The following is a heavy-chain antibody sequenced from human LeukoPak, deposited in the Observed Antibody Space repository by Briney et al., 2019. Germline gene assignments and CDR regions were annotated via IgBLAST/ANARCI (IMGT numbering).Heavy chain of an antibody. D-gene: IGHD2-21*02. V-gene: IGHV1-2*02. J-gene: IGHJ4*02. CDR3: VREGNELLSKNFDY. CDR1: GFTFTGYY. Sequence: ASVKVSCKASGFTFTGYYIPWVRQAPGQGLEWMGYINPHSGGTNSPQKFQGRVTMTTDTSLSAAYMELSSLISDDTAMYYCVREGNELLSKNFDYWGQGTLVTVSS. CDR2: INPHSGGT.